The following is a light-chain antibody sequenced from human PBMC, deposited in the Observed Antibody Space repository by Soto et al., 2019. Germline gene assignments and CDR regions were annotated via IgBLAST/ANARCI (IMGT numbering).Light chain of an antibody. Sequence: DIVMTQSPDSLAVSLGERATIICKSSQSVLYTSNNKNYLAWYQQKPGQPLKLLIYWASTRESGVPDRFSGSGSGTDFTLTISSLQAEDVAVYYCQQYYDTPYTFGQGTKLEIK. V-gene: IGKV4-1*01. CDR3: QQYYDTPYT. CDR1: QSVLYTSNNKNY. CDR2: WAS. J-gene: IGKJ2*01.